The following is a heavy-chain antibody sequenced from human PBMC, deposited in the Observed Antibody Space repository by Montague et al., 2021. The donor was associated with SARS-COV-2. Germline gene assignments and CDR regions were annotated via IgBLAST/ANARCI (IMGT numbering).Heavy chain of an antibody. Sequence: SETLSLTCTVSFGSISTYYWSWIRQPPGKGLERIGFIFYNWSTNYNPSLKRRVSISLDTSKNQFSLKLSSVTAADTAVYYCARQKMGSVTIFGVVMHDRWFDPWGQGTLVTVSS. CDR1: FGSISTYY. J-gene: IGHJ5*02. D-gene: IGHD3-3*01. CDR3: ARQKMGSVTIFGVVMHDRWFDP. CDR2: IFYNWST. V-gene: IGHV4-59*08.